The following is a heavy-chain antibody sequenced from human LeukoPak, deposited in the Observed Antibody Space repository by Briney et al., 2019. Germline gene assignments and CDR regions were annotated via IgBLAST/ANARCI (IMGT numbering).Heavy chain of an antibody. V-gene: IGHV4-39*07. J-gene: IGHJ5*02. CDR3: ARFYQFRIDP. CDR1: GGSISSNSYY. Sequence: SETLSLTCAVSGGSISSNSYYWGWIRQPPGKGLEWIGSIYYSGSTYYNPSLKSRVTISVDTSKNQFSLKLTSVTAADTAVYYCARFYQFRIDPWGQGTLVTVSS. D-gene: IGHD2-21*01. CDR2: IYYSGST.